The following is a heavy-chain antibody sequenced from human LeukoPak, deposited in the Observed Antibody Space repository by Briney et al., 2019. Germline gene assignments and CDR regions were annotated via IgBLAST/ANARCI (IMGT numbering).Heavy chain of an antibody. J-gene: IGHJ4*02. D-gene: IGHD6-13*01. CDR1: GYTFTSYD. CDR3: VLGYSSSWYYFDF. CDR2: MNPNSGNT. Sequence: ASVKVSCKAFGYTFTSYDINWVRQATGQGLEWMGWMNPNSGNTGYAQKFQGRVTMTRNTSISTAYMELSSLRSEDTAVYYRVLGYSSSWYYFDFWGQGALVTVSS. V-gene: IGHV1-8*01.